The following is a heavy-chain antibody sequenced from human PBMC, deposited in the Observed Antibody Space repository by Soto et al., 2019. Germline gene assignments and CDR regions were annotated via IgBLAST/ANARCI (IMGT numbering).Heavy chain of an antibody. CDR2: ISYDGSNK. V-gene: IGHV3-30*18. Sequence: GGSLRLSCAASGFTFSSYGMHWVRQAPGKGLEWVAVISYDGSNKYYADSVKGRFTISRDNSKNTLYLQMNSLRAEDTAVYYCAKDLSGSPDIWGQGTMVTVSS. J-gene: IGHJ3*02. CDR3: AKDLSGSPDI. D-gene: IGHD5-12*01. CDR1: GFTFSSYG.